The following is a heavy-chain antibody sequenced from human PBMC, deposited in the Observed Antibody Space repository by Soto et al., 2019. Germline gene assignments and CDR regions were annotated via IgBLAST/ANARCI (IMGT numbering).Heavy chain of an antibody. Sequence: LSLTCTVSGGSVTTYYWSWIRQPAGKGLEWIGHIYSSSSTNYNPSLKSRVTMSVDTSKNQFSLKLSSVTAADTAVYYCARAINDYYFDSWGQGTLVTVSS. D-gene: IGHD3-16*01. CDR3: ARAINDYYFDS. CDR1: GGSVTTYY. CDR2: IYSSSST. J-gene: IGHJ4*02. V-gene: IGHV4-4*07.